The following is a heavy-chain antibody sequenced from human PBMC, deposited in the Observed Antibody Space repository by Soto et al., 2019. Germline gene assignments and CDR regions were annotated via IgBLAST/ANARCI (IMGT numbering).Heavy chain of an antibody. CDR3: AKDRRAGGNSAFYFDF. CDR2: ISATGGGT. D-gene: IGHD3-16*01. CDR1: GFKFSSYA. V-gene: IGHV3-23*01. J-gene: IGHJ5*01. Sequence: SLRLSCAASGFKFSSYAMSWVRQAPGKGLEWVSLISATGGGTYYADSVKGRFTISRDNSDNTLYLQVHSLRAEDTAVYYCAKDRRAGGNSAFYFDFWGQGAQVTVSS.